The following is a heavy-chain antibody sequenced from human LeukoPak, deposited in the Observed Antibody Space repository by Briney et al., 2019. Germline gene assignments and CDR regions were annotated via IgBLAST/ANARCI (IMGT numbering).Heavy chain of an antibody. CDR1: GGSISSGSYY. J-gene: IGHJ4*02. V-gene: IGHV4-31*03. Sequence: SQTLSLTCTVSGGSISSGSYYWSWIRQPPGKGLEWIGYIYYGGTTYYNPSLKSRVTISVDTSNNQFSLNLSSVTAADTAVYYCARDEGYYPDYWGQGTLVTVSS. CDR2: IYYGGTT. CDR3: ARDEGYYPDY.